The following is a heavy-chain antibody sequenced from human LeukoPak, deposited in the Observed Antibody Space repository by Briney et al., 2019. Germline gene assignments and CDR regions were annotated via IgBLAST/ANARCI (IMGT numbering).Heavy chain of an antibody. V-gene: IGHV3-53*01. CDR1: GFTVSTNY. Sequence: GGSLRLSCAASGFTVSTNYMSWVRQAPGKGLEWVSIIYSGGSTSYADSVKGRFTISRDISKNTLLLQMSSLRAEDTAVYYCARSPRIYDSSGYYLVEYFDLWGRGTLVTVSS. D-gene: IGHD3-22*01. J-gene: IGHJ2*01. CDR3: ARSPRIYDSSGYYLVEYFDL. CDR2: IYSGGST.